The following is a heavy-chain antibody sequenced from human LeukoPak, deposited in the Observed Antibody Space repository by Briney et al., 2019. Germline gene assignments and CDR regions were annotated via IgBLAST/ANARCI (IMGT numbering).Heavy chain of an antibody. D-gene: IGHD2-21*01. V-gene: IGHV3-23*01. Sequence: GGTLRLSCATSGFPFDTNAMSWVRQAPGKGLEWVATIGNTETFYADSVTGRFTISGDNSKNTVNLQMSRLRVEDTAIYYCAKDWIRFNRVFDCSYYWGQGSLVIVFS. CDR3: AKDWIRFNRVFDCSYY. CDR2: IGNTET. CDR1: GFPFDTNA. J-gene: IGHJ4*02.